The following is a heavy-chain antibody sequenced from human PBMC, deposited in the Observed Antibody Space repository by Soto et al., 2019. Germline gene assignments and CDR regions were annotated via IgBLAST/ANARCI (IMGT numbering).Heavy chain of an antibody. J-gene: IGHJ4*02. V-gene: IGHV4-59*01. CDR1: GGSISSYY. CDR3: APAQYCSGARCIDY. CDR2: FYYSGST. Sequence: SETLSLTCTVSGGSISSYYWSWIRQPPGKGLEWIGHFYYSGSTNYNPSLKSRVTMSAETSENQFSLKLYSVTAADTAVYFCAPAQYCSGARCIDYWGPGTMVTVSS. D-gene: IGHD2-15*01.